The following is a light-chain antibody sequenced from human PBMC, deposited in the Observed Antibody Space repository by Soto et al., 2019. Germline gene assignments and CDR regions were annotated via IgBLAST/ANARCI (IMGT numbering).Light chain of an antibody. CDR2: GAA. CDR1: QRVISN. Sequence: EIFVTQSPAILSVTPGESVTLSCRASQRVISNLAWYQQKLGQAPRLLIYGAATRASGIPARFSGSGSGTEFFLTISSLQSEDFAVYYCQYYNNWLGAFGGGTKVEIK. CDR3: QYYNNWLGA. V-gene: IGKV3-15*01. J-gene: IGKJ4*01.